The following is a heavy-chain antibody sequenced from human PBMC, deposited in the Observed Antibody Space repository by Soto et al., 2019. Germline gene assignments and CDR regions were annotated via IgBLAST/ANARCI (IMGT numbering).Heavy chain of an antibody. CDR2: ISSSSSTI. CDR3: AKDLVYSSSWFSFDY. Sequence: PGGSLRLSCAASGFTFSSYSMNWVRQAPGKGLEWVSSISSSSSTIYYADSVKGRFTISRDNAKNTLYLQMNSLRAEDTAVYYCAKDLVYSSSWFSFDYWGQGTLVTVSS. V-gene: IGHV3-48*01. D-gene: IGHD6-13*01. J-gene: IGHJ4*02. CDR1: GFTFSSYS.